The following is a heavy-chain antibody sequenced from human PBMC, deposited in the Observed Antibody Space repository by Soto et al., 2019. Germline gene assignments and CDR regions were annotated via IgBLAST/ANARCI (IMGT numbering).Heavy chain of an antibody. J-gene: IGHJ4*02. CDR3: ARGSYSSNFDY. V-gene: IGHV4-4*02. D-gene: IGHD6-13*01. CDR2: IYHRGST. CDR1: GASISSSNW. Sequence: SETLSLTCAVSGASISSSNWWSWVRQPPGKGLEWIGEIYHRGSTNYNPSLKTRVTVSVDKSKNQSSLHLSSVTAADTAVYYCARGSYSSNFDYWGQGTLVTVSS.